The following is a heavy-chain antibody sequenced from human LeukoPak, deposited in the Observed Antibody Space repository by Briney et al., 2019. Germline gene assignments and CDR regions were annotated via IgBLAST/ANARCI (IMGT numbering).Heavy chain of an antibody. CDR2: FDPEDGET. Sequence: GASVKVSCKVSGYTLTELSMHWVRQAPGKGLEWMGGFDPEDGETIYAQKFQGRVTITRDTSASTAYMELSSLRSEDTAVYYCARVSPWSGWFDPWGQGTLVTVSS. D-gene: IGHD3-10*01. CDR1: GYTLTELS. V-gene: IGHV1-24*01. CDR3: ARVSPWSGWFDP. J-gene: IGHJ5*02.